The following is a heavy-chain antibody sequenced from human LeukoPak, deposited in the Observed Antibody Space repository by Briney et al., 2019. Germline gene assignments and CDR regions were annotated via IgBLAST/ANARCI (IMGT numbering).Heavy chain of an antibody. V-gene: IGHV3-48*04. J-gene: IGHJ5*02. Sequence: PGGSLRLSCAASGFTFSSYSMNWVRQAPGKGLEWVSYISSSGSTIYYADSVKGRFTISRDNAKNSLYLQMNSLRAEDTAVYYCARQVQYNWFDPWGQGTLVTVSS. CDR3: ARQVQYNWFDP. CDR1: GFTFSSYS. CDR2: ISSSGSTI.